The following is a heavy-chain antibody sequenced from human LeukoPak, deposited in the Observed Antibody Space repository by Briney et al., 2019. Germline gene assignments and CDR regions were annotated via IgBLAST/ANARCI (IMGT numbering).Heavy chain of an antibody. CDR1: GGSISSYY. Sequence: PSETLSLTCTASGGSISSYYWSWIRQPPGKGLEWIGYIYYSGSTNYNPSLKSRVTISVDTSKNQFSLKLSSVTAADTAVYYCARDPGYCSGGSCYLDYWGQGTLVTVSS. CDR3: ARDPGYCSGGSCYLDY. CDR2: IYYSGST. V-gene: IGHV4-59*01. J-gene: IGHJ4*02. D-gene: IGHD2-15*01.